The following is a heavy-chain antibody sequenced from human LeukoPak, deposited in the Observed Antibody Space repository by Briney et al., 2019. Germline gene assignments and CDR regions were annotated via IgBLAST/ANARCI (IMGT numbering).Heavy chain of an antibody. CDR3: ATKVPNEPAFEH. J-gene: IGHJ4*02. CDR2: ISSRSSTI. CDR1: GFTFDDYA. D-gene: IGHD1-14*01. Sequence: GGSLRLSCAASGFTFDDYAMHWVRQAPGKGLEWVSCISSRSSTIYYADSVRGRFTISRDNAKNSLYLQMNSLRAEDTAVYYCATKVPNEPAFEHWGQGTLVTVSS. V-gene: IGHV3-48*04.